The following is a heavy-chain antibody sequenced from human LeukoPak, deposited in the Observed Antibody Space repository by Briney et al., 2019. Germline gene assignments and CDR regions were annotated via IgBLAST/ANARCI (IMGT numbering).Heavy chain of an antibody. J-gene: IGHJ6*03. Sequence: PGGSLRLSCAASGFTFSSYGMHWVRQAPGKGLEWVAFIRYDGSNKYYADSVKGRSTISRDNSKNTLYLQMNSLRAEDTAVYYCAKDGFKATVTTWYYYYYMDVWGKGTTVTVSS. V-gene: IGHV3-30*02. CDR1: GFTFSSYG. CDR3: AKDGFKATVTTWYYYYYMDV. CDR2: IRYDGSNK. D-gene: IGHD4-11*01.